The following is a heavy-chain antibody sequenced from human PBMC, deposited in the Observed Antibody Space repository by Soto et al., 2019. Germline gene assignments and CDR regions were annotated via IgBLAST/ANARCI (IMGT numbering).Heavy chain of an antibody. CDR2: IYYSGST. D-gene: IGHD3-9*01. CDR3: ARQGRTGEYYFDY. CDR1: GGSISSSSYY. J-gene: IGHJ4*02. Sequence: SETLSLTCTVSGGSISSSSYYWGWIRQPPGKGLEWIGSIYYSGSTYYNPSLKSRVTISVDTSKNQFSLKLSSVTAADTAVYYCARQGRTGEYYFDYWGQGTLVTVSS. V-gene: IGHV4-39*01.